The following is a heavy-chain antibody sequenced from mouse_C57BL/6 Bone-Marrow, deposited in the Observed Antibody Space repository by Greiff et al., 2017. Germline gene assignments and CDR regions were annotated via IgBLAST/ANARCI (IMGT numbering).Heavy chain of an antibody. D-gene: IGHD4-1*01. V-gene: IGHV2-2*01. CDR3: APGTGPYAMDY. Sequence: VQLQQSGPGLVQPSQSLSITCTVSGFSLTRYGVTWVRQSPGKGLELLGVIWSGGSTDYNAAFISRLSISKDNSKSQVFFKSNSLQADDTGIYYCAPGTGPYAMDYWGQGTSGTVSS. CDR1: GFSLTRYG. CDR2: IWSGGST. J-gene: IGHJ4*01.